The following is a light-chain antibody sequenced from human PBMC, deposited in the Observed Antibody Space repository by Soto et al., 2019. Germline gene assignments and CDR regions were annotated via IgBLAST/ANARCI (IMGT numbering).Light chain of an antibody. Sequence: QSVLTLPPSRSGTRGPRVTISCSGSRSNIGSNTVNWYQQLPGSAPKLLIYSNNQRTSGVPDRFSGSKSGTSASLAISGPRSDDEADYYCAAWDDSLNGFYVFGTGTQVTIL. V-gene: IGLV1-44*01. CDR2: SNN. CDR1: RSNIGSNT. J-gene: IGLJ1*01. CDR3: AAWDDSLNGFYV.